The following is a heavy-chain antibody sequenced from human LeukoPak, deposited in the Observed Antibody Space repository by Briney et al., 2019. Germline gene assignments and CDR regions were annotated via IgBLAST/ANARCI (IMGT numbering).Heavy chain of an antibody. CDR3: ARGGRLELLVYFYYYMDV. D-gene: IGHD1-26*01. CDR2: INHSGST. J-gene: IGHJ6*03. Sequence: PSETLSLTCAVYGGSFSGYYWSWIRQPPGKGLEWIGEINHSGSTNYNPSLKSRVTISVDTSKNQFSLKLSSVTAADTAVYYCARGGRLELLVYFYYYMDVWGKGTTVTVSS. V-gene: IGHV4-34*01. CDR1: GGSFSGYY.